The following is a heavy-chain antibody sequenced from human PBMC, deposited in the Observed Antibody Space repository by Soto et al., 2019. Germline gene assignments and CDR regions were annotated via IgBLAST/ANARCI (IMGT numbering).Heavy chain of an antibody. Sequence: SGPTLVNPTQTLTLTCTFSGFSLSSRGMRVSWIRQPPGKALEWLARIDWDDDKFYTTSLQTRLTISKDTSKNQVVLTLTNTDPADTATYYCARVAYYYDSSGSHYYDYWGQGTLVTVSS. CDR3: ARVAYYYDSSGSHYYDY. V-gene: IGHV2-70*04. CDR1: GFSLSSRGMR. CDR2: IDWDDDK. D-gene: IGHD3-22*01. J-gene: IGHJ4*02.